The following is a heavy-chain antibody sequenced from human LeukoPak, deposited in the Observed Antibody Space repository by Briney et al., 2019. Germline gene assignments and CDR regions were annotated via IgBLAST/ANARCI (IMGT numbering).Heavy chain of an antibody. V-gene: IGHV1-2*06. Sequence: GASVKVSCKASGYTFTGYYMHWVRQAPGQGLEWMGRINPNSGGTNYAQKFQGRVTMTRDTSISTAYMELSRLRSDDTAVYYCARVGDSGSYRIDAFDIWGQGTMVTVSS. CDR1: GYTFTGYY. D-gene: IGHD1-26*01. CDR2: INPNSGGT. J-gene: IGHJ3*02. CDR3: ARVGDSGSYRIDAFDI.